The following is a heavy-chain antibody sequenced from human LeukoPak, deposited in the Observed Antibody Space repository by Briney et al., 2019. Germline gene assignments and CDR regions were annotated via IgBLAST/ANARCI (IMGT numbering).Heavy chain of an antibody. CDR1: GFTFGHFD. V-gene: IGHV3-43*02. Sequence: QPGGSLRLFCAASGFTFGHFDMHWVRRAPGKGLEWVSLIRADGATTRYTDSVKGRFTISRDNSKDSLYLQMNSLRTEDTALYYCARDNTGSYEYWGQGTLVTVSP. CDR2: IRADGATT. D-gene: IGHD1-26*01. CDR3: ARDNTGSYEY. J-gene: IGHJ4*02.